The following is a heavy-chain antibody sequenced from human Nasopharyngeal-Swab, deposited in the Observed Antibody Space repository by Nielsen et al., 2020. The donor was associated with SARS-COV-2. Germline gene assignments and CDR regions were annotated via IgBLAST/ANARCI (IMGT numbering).Heavy chain of an antibody. CDR1: GFTFSSFA. CDR2: ISGSGTT. D-gene: IGHD2-8*01. Sequence: GESLKISCAASGFTFSSFAMSWVRQAPGKGLEWASAISGSGTTYYADSVKGRFTISRDNSKNTLSLQMNSLRAEDTAVYYCAKGDTNGANDAFDIWGQGTMVTVSS. J-gene: IGHJ3*02. CDR3: AKGDTNGANDAFDI. V-gene: IGHV3-23*01.